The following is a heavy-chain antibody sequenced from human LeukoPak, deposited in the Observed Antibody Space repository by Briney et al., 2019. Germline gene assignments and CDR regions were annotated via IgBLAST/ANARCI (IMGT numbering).Heavy chain of an antibody. J-gene: IGHJ4*02. CDR2: INSDGSST. V-gene: IGHV3-74*01. D-gene: IGHD3-22*01. CDR1: GFTFSSYW. CDR3: ARVAFQTYYYDSSGYYYDY. Sequence: GGSLRLSCAASGFTFSSYWMHWVRQAPGKGLVWVSRINSDGSSTSYADSVKGRFTISRDNAKNTLYLQMNSLRAEDTAVYYCARVAFQTYYYDSSGYYYDYWGQGTPVTVSS.